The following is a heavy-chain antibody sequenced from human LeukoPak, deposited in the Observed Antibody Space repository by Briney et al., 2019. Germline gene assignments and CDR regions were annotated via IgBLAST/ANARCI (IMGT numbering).Heavy chain of an antibody. CDR1: GFTFSSYS. CDR2: ISSSSSTI. Sequence: GGSLRLSCAASGFTFSSYSMNWVRQAPGKGLEWVSYISSSSSTIYYADSVKGRFTISRDNAKNSLYLQMNSLSAEDTAVYYCARGPYYGSGSNWFDPWGQGTLVTVSS. CDR3: ARGPYYGSGSNWFDP. D-gene: IGHD3-10*01. V-gene: IGHV3-48*01. J-gene: IGHJ5*02.